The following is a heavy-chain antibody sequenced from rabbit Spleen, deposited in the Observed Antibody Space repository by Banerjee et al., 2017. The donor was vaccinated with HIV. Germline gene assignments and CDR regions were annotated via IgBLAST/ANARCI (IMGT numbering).Heavy chain of an antibody. V-gene: IGHV1S40*01. D-gene: IGHD1-1*01. CDR2: IDPFFGST. CDR1: GVSFSSSSY. Sequence: QSLEESGGDLVKPGASLTLTCTASGVSFSSSSYMCWVRQAPGKGLEWIGYIDPFFGSTYYATWVKGRFTISSHNAQNTLYLQLNSLTAADTATYFCARDASSSAYYTFDLWGQGTLVTVS. J-gene: IGHJ4*01. CDR3: ARDASSSAYYTFDL.